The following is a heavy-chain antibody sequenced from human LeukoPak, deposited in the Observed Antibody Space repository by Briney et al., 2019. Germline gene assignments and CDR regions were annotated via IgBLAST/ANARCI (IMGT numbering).Heavy chain of an antibody. J-gene: IGHJ6*03. CDR3: ARVVVDSSSSVDYYYYMDV. CDR2: IYTSGST. Sequence: SETLSLTCTVSGGSISSYYWSWIRQPAGKGLEWIGRIYTSGSTNYNPSLKSRVTMSVDTSKNQFSLKLSSVTAADTAVYYCARVVVDSSSSVDYYYYMDVWGKGTTVTVSS. V-gene: IGHV4-4*07. D-gene: IGHD6-6*01. CDR1: GGSISSYY.